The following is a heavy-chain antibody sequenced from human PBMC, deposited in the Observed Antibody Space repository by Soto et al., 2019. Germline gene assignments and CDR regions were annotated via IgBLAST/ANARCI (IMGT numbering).Heavy chain of an antibody. D-gene: IGHD3-22*01. CDR1: GFTFSSYG. V-gene: IGHV3-30*03. Sequence: GGSLRLSCAASGFTFSSYGIHWVRQAPGKGLEWVAFISYDGGNKYYADSVKGRFTISRDNPKNSLYLQMNSLRAEDTAVYYCARFYYDSSGYLPSPYYYYYGMDVWGQGTTVTVSS. CDR2: ISYDGGNK. CDR3: ARFYYDSSGYLPSPYYYYYGMDV. J-gene: IGHJ6*02.